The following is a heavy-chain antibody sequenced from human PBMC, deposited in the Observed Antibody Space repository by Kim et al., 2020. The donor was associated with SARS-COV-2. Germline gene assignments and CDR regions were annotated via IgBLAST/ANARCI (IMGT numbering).Heavy chain of an antibody. CDR3: ARLVITIFGVANY. J-gene: IGHJ4*02. D-gene: IGHD3-3*01. V-gene: IGHV4-39*01. Sequence: NPSLTGRVTISVDTSKNQFPLKLSSVTAADTAVYYCARLVITIFGVANYWGQGTLVTVSS.